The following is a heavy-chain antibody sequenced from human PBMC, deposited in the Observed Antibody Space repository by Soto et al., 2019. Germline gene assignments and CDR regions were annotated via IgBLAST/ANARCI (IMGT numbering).Heavy chain of an antibody. J-gene: IGHJ4*02. D-gene: IGHD5-18*01. Sequence: HPWGSLRLSCVASGFTFTDHHMDWVRQAPGQGLEWVGRSKNKANSYTTEYAASVRGRFTISRDDSKKSLYLQMNSLKTDDTAVYYCARARTVEAATHFDSWGQGTLVTVSS. CDR3: ARARTVEAATHFDS. V-gene: IGHV3-72*01. CDR2: SKNKANSYTT. CDR1: GFTFTDHH.